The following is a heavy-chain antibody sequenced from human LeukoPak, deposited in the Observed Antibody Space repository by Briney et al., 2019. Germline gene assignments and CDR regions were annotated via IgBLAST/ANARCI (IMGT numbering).Heavy chain of an antibody. CDR3: ARGTSGWEGYGMDV. Sequence: GGSLRLSCAASGFTFSNAWMNWVRQAPGKGLEWVSYISSSSDTIYYADSVKGRFTISRDNAKNSLYLQMNSLRDEDTAVYSCARGTSGWEGYGMDVWGQGTTVTVSS. D-gene: IGHD6-19*01. CDR2: ISSSSDTI. CDR1: GFTFSNAW. V-gene: IGHV3-48*02. J-gene: IGHJ6*02.